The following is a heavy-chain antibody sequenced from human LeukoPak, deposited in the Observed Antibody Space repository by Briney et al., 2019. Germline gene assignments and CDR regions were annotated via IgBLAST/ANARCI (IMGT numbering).Heavy chain of an antibody. CDR2: IYDRGST. J-gene: IGHJ5*02. Sequence: PSETLSLTCTVSGGSISSYYWSWIRQPPGKGLEWIGYIYDRGSTNYNPSLKSRVTISVDTSKNQISLKLSSVTAADTAVYYCARHATLVVGATTGFDPWGQGTLVTVSS. CDR3: ARHATLVVGATTGFDP. D-gene: IGHD1-26*01. CDR1: GGSISSYY. V-gene: IGHV4-59*08.